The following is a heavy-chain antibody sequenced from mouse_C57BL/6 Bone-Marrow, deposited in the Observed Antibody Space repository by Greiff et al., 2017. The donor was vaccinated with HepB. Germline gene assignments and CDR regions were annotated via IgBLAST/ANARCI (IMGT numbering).Heavy chain of an antibody. D-gene: IGHD1-1*01. J-gene: IGHJ1*03. V-gene: IGHV5-12*01. CDR1: GFTFSDYY. CDR2: ISNGGGST. CDR3: ARGVITTVVATEYFDV. Sequence: EVMLVESGGGLVQPGGSLKLSCAASGFTFSDYYMYWVRQTPEKRLEWVAYISNGGGSTYYPDTVKGRFTISRDNAKNTLYLQMSRLKSEDTAMYYCARGVITTVVATEYFDVWGTGTTVTVSS.